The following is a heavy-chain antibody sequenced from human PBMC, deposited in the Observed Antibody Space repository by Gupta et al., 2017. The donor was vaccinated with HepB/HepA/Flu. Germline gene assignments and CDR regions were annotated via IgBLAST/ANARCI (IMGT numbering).Heavy chain of an antibody. CDR2: IYWDDDK. J-gene: IGHJ3*02. V-gene: IGHV2-5*02. Sequence: QITLKESGPTLVKPTQTLTLTCTFSGFSLSTSGVGVGWIRQPPGKALEWLALIYWDDDKRYSPSLKSRLTITKDTSKNQVVLTMTNMDPVDTATYYCAQTIWFGELLSRGSYFDIWGQGTMVTVSS. CDR3: AQTIWFGELLSRGSYFDI. CDR1: GFSLSTSGVG. D-gene: IGHD3-10*01.